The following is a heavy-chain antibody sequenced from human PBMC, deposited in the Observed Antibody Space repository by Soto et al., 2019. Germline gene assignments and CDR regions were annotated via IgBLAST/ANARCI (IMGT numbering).Heavy chain of an antibody. CDR1: GGTFSSYT. J-gene: IGHJ5*02. CDR3: ARDRGVGGIAAEWFDP. D-gene: IGHD6-13*01. CDR2: IIPILGIA. V-gene: IGHV1-69*04. Sequence: ASVKVSCKASGGTFSSYTISWVRQAPGQGLEWMGRIIPILGIANYAQKFQGRVTITADKSTSTAYMELSSLRSEDTAVYYCARDRGVGGIAAEWFDPWGQGTLVTVSS.